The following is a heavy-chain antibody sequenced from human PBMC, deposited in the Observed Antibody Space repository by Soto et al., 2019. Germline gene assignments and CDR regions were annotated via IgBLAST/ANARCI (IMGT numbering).Heavy chain of an antibody. CDR1: GYDFTTYG. J-gene: IGHJ4*02. V-gene: IGHV1-18*01. D-gene: IGHD1-1*01. CDR3: ARGRYGDY. Sequence: QVHLVQSGAEVKKPGASVKVSCKGSGYDFTTYGITWVRQAPGQGLERMAWISAHNGNTDYAQKLQGRVTVTRDTSTSTAYMELRSRRSDETAVYYCARGRYGDYWGQGALGTVSS. CDR2: ISAHNGNT.